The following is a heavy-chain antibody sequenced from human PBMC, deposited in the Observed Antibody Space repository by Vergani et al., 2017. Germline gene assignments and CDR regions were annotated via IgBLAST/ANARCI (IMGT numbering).Heavy chain of an antibody. CDR1: GFTFSSYG. CDR3: AKDSIYVXFDP. D-gene: IGHD5/OR15-5a*01. V-gene: IGHV3-30*18. J-gene: IGHJ5*02. Sequence: QVQLVESGGGVVQPGRSLRLSCAASGFTFSSYGMHWVRQAPGKGLEWVAVISYDGSNKYYADSVKGRFTISRDNSKNTLYLQMNSLRAEDTAVYYCAKDSIYVXFDPWGQGTLVTVSS. CDR2: ISYDGSNK.